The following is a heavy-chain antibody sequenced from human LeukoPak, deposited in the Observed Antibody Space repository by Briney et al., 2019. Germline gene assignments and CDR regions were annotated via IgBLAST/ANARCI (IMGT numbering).Heavy chain of an antibody. CDR2: IYSGGSA. CDR3: ARDLGRGYSNY. Sequence: PGGSPRLSCAASGFTVSSYYMSWVRQAPGKGLDWVSVIYSGGSAYYADSVKGRFTISRDNSKNTLYLQINSLRAEDTAVYYCARDLGRGYSNYWGQGTLVTVSS. J-gene: IGHJ4*02. CDR1: GFTVSSYY. D-gene: IGHD3-16*01. V-gene: IGHV3-66*01.